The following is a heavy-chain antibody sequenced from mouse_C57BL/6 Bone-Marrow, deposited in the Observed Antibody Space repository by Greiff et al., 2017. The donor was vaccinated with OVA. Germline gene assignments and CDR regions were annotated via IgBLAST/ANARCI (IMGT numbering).Heavy chain of an antibody. J-gene: IGHJ4*01. CDR3: ARRAMYY. CDR1: GYTFTSYW. Sequence: QVQLKQPGAELVRPGTSVKLSCKASGYTFTSYWMHWVKQRPGQGLEWIGVVDPSDSYTNYNQKFKGKATLTVDTSSSTAYMQLSSLTSEDSAVYYCARRAMYYWGQGTSVTVSS. CDR2: VDPSDSYT. V-gene: IGHV1-59*01.